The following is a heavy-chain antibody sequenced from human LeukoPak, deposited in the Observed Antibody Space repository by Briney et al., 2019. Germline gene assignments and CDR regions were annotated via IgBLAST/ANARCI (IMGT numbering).Heavy chain of an antibody. J-gene: IGHJ4*02. CDR1: GFPFRSYA. V-gene: IGHV1-46*01. D-gene: IGHD6-19*01. Sequence: GGSLRLSCAASGFPFRSYAMHWVRQAPGQGLEWMGIINPSGGSTSYAQKFQGRVTMTRDMSTSTVYMELSSLRSEDTAVYHCARILAVAGTDTDYWGQGTLVTVSS. CDR3: ARILAVAGTDTDY. CDR2: INPSGGST.